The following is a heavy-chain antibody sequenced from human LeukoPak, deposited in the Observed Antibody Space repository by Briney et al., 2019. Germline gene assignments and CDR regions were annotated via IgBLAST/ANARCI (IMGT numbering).Heavy chain of an antibody. CDR1: GGSIRRYY. J-gene: IGHJ4*02. CDR3: AMCTYGDPAPDY. D-gene: IGHD4-17*01. Sequence: SETLSLTCTVSGGSIRRYYWSWIRQPPGKGLEWIGYIYYSGSTNYNPSLKSRVTISVDTSKNQFSLKLSSVTAADTAVYYCAMCTYGDPAPDYWGQGTLVTVSS. V-gene: IGHV4-59*08. CDR2: IYYSGST.